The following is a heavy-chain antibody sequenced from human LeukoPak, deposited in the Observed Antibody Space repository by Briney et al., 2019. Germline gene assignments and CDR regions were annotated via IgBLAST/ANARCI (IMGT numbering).Heavy chain of an antibody. D-gene: IGHD2-15*01. CDR1: GFIFSSYA. Sequence: GGSLRLSCAASGFIFSSYAMHWVRQAPGKGLEWVAVISYDGSNKYYADSVKGRFTISRDNSKNTLYLQINSLRAEDTAVYYCAREGYCTGGSCPDSFDYWGQGTLVTVSS. J-gene: IGHJ4*02. CDR3: AREGYCTGGSCPDSFDY. V-gene: IGHV3-30*04. CDR2: ISYDGSNK.